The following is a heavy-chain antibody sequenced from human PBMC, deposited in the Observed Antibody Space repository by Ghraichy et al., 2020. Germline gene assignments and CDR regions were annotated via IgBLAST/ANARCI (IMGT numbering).Heavy chain of an antibody. CDR3: ARDWVFSHAFDI. V-gene: IGHV3-21*01. CDR2: ISSSSSYI. D-gene: IGHD2-8*01. CDR1: GFTFSSYS. Sequence: GGSLRLSCAASGFTFSSYSMNWVRQAPGKGLEWVSSISSSSSYIYYADSVKGRFTISRDNAKNSLYLQMNSLRAEDTAVYYCARDWVFSHAFDIWGQGTMVTVSS. J-gene: IGHJ3*02.